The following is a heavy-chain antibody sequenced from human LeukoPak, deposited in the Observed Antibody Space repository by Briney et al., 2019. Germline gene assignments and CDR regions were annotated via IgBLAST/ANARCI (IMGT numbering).Heavy chain of an antibody. CDR1: GFTFSSYG. CDR3: ARDPFMYCSSTSCSTHYYYYGMDV. J-gene: IGHJ6*02. D-gene: IGHD2-2*01. CDR2: IWYDGSNK. V-gene: IGHV3-33*08. Sequence: PGGSLRLSCAASGFTFSSYGMHWVRQAPGKGLEWVAVIWYDGSNKYYADSVKGRFTISRDNSKNTLYLQMNSLRAEDTAVYYCARDPFMYCSSTSCSTHYYYYGMDVWGQGTTVTVSS.